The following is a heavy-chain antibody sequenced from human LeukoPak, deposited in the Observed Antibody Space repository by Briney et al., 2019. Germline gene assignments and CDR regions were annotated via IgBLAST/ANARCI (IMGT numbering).Heavy chain of an antibody. Sequence: PGGSLRLSCAASGLTFSSYAMSWVRQAPPEGREWVSAISGSGGSTYYADSVKGRFTISRDNSKNTLSLQMNSLRAEDTAVYSCAKDLGVTGYYYYYMDVWGKGTTVTVSS. V-gene: IGHV3-23*01. CDR1: GLTFSSYA. CDR2: ISGSGGST. D-gene: IGHD4-11*01. CDR3: AKDLGVTGYYYYYMDV. J-gene: IGHJ6*03.